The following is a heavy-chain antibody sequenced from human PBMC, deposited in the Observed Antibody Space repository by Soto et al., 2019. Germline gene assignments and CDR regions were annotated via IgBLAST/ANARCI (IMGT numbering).Heavy chain of an antibody. D-gene: IGHD7-27*01. Sequence: GGSLRLSCATFGFTFKTYAMTWVRQVPGRGLEWVAVITGSGGTIYYADSVKGRFTISRDNSKDTVYLQMNSLRADDTALYFCAKDKSAWGFLDFWGQGTQVTVS. CDR3: AKDKSAWGFLDF. J-gene: IGHJ4*02. CDR1: GFTFKTYA. CDR2: ITGSGGTI. V-gene: IGHV3-23*01.